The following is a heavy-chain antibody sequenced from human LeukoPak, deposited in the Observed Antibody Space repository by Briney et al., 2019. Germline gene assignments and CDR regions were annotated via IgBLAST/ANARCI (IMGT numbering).Heavy chain of an antibody. CDR1: GYIFTGYY. D-gene: IGHD2-8*01. J-gene: IGHJ6*03. V-gene: IGHV1-2*02. CDR3: ARGIVLMLGYYYMDV. CDR2: INPNSGDT. Sequence: ASVKVSCKASGYIFTGYYMHWVRQAPGQGLEWMGWINPNSGDTNYAQKFQGRVTMTRDTSISTAYMELSRLRSDDTAVYYCARGIVLMLGYYYMDVWGKGTTVTVSS.